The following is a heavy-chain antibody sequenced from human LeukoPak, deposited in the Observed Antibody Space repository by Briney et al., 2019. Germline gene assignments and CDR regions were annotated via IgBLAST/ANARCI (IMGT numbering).Heavy chain of an antibody. CDR2: ISHSGST. Sequence: SETLSLTCAVYGGSFRGYYWSWIRQSPGKGREWIGEISHSGSTYYHPSLKSRVTISLDTSKNQFSPKLTSVTAADTAVYYCARGVSDQNWGQGTLVTVSS. J-gene: IGHJ4*02. CDR3: ARGVSDQN. CDR1: GGSFRGYY. V-gene: IGHV4-34*01.